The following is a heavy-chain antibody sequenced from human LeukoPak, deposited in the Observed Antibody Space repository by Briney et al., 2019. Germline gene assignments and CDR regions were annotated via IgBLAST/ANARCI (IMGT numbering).Heavy chain of an antibody. CDR2: IYYTGST. CDR3: ARHYRDYYYFYMDV. J-gene: IGHJ6*03. Sequence: SETLSLTCTVPGGSISSSSYYWGWIRQPPGKGLEWIGSIYYTGSTYYNPSLKSRATISVGTSTNQFSLKLTSVTAADTAVYYCARHYRDYYYFYMDVWGKGTTVTVSS. D-gene: IGHD4-11*01. CDR1: GGSISSSSYY. V-gene: IGHV4-39*01.